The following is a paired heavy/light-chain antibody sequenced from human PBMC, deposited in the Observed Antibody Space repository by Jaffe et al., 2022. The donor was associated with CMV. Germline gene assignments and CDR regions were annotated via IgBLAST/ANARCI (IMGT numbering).Heavy chain of an antibody. D-gene: IGHD2-21*02. CDR2: IYYSGST. CDR1: GGAMGTDRHF. Sequence: QVQLQESGPGLVKPSQTLSLTCSISGGAMGTDRHFWSWIRQSPGEGLEWIGYIYYSGSTYFNPSLKSRITMSVDTSKNEFSLKLKSVTAADTAVYYCALASCEGDCYSAEYVQDWGQGTLVTVSS. J-gene: IGHJ1*01. V-gene: IGHV4-31*03. CDR3: ALASCEGDCYSAEYVQD.
Light chain of an antibody. CDR2: KAS. J-gene: IGKJ4*01. CDR1: QSLSDL. CDR3: QQYISYPLT. Sequence: DIQLTQSPSTLSASVGDRVSITCRASQSLSDLLAWYQQKPGKAPKFLIFKASTLQTGVPSRFSGSGSGTEFTLTINSLQPDDIATYFCQQYISYPLTFGGGTKVEIK. V-gene: IGKV1-5*03.